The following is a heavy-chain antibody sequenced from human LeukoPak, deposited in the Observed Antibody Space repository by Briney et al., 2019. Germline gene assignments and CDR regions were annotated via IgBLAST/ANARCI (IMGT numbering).Heavy chain of an antibody. D-gene: IGHD3-22*01. CDR1: GGSISSYY. CDR2: INHSGST. J-gene: IGHJ5*02. V-gene: IGHV4-34*01. CDR3: ARSQYYYDSSGYVS. Sequence: SETLSLTCTVSGGSISSYYWSWIRQPPGKGLEWIGEINHSGSTNYNPSLKSRVTISVDTSKNQFSLKLSSVTAADTAVYYCARSQYYYDSSGYVSWGQGTLVTVSS.